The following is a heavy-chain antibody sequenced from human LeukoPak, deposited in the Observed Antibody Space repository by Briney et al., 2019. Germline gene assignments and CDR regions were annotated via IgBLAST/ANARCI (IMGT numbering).Heavy chain of an antibody. CDR2: VSHNGGT. D-gene: IGHD4-17*01. J-gene: IGHJ4*02. Sequence: KASETLSLTCTVSGASISSGVYYWGWIRQPPGKGLEWIGYVSHNGGTYYSPSLKSRVTVSEDFSKNQFPLNLNSVTAADTAVYYCVREDYGYFDCWGQGTLVTVSS. V-gene: IGHV4-30-2*01. CDR1: GASISSGVYY. CDR3: VREDYGYFDC.